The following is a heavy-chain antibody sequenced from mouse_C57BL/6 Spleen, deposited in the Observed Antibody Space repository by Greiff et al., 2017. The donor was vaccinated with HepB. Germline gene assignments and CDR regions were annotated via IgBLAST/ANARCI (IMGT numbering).Heavy chain of an antibody. J-gene: IGHJ4*01. CDR3: ARCLYYGSSYDAMDY. V-gene: IGHV1-64*01. Sequence: QVQLKQSGAELVKPGASVKLSCKASGYTFTSYWMHWVKQRPGQGLEWIGMIHPNSGSTNYNEKFKSKATLTVDKSSSTAYMQLSSLTSEDSAVYYCARCLYYGSSYDAMDYWGQGTSVTVSS. D-gene: IGHD1-1*01. CDR1: GYTFTSYW. CDR2: IHPNSGST.